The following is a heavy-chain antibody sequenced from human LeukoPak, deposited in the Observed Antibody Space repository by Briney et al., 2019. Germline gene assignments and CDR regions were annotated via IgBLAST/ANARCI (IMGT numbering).Heavy chain of an antibody. J-gene: IGHJ4*02. CDR3: ARDPTYYDSSGYYPSYFDY. D-gene: IGHD3-22*01. CDR2: IWYDGSNK. CDR1: GVTFSSYG. V-gene: IGHV3-33*01. Sequence: PGRSLRLSCAASGVTFSSYGMHWVRQAPGKGLEWVAVIWYDGSNKYYADSVKGRFTISRDNSKNTLYLQMNSLRAEDTAVYYCARDPTYYDSSGYYPSYFDYWGQGTLVTVSS.